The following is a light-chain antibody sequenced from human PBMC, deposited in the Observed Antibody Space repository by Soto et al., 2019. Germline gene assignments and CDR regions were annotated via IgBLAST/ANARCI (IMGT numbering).Light chain of an antibody. CDR2: AVN. J-gene: IGLJ1*01. Sequence: QSALAQPASVSGSPGQSITISCTGTNSDVGSYNFVSWYQQDPGKAPKLIPYAVNKRPSGVSNRFSGSKSGDTASLTISGLQAEDEADYYCCSYATSYTYVFGSGTKVTVL. CDR3: CSYATSYTYV. CDR1: NSDVGSYNF. V-gene: IGLV2-23*02.